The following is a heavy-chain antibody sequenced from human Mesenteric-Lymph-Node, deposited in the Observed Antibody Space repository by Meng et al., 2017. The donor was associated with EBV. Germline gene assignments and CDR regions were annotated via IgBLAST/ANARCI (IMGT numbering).Heavy chain of an antibody. Sequence: EVQLLESGGGLVQPGGSLRLFCAASGFTFCSYAMTWVRQAPGKGLEWVSAISAGGSSSYYADSVQGRFTISGDNSKNTLYLQMNSLRAEDTAVYYCAKVRYGDRYYFDYWGQGTLVTVSS. V-gene: IGHV3-23*01. CDR1: GFTFCSYA. D-gene: IGHD4-17*01. CDR3: AKVRYGDRYYFDY. J-gene: IGHJ4*02. CDR2: ISAGGSSS.